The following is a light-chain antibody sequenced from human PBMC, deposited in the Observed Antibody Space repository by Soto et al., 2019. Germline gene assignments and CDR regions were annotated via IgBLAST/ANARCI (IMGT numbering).Light chain of an antibody. V-gene: IGKV3-20*01. J-gene: IGKJ3*01. CDR1: QSVSSSY. CDR3: QQYGSAPFT. Sequence: EIVLTQSPGTPSLSPGERATLSCRASQSVSSSYLAWYQQKPGQAPRLLIYDASSRATGIPDRISGSGSGTDFTLTISRLEPEDFAVYYCQQYGSAPFTFGPGTKVDIK. CDR2: DAS.